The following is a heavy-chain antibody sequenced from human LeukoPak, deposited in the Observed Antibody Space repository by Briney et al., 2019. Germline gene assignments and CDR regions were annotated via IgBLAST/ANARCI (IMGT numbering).Heavy chain of an antibody. D-gene: IGHD3-22*01. CDR2: IYHSGNT. CDR3: ARDYYDSSGYYGLRYFDY. Sequence: SGTLSLTCAVSGGSISSSNWWSWVRQPPGKGLEWIGEIYHSGNTNYNPSLKSRVTISVDKSKNQFSLKLSSVTAADTAVYYCARDYYDSSGYYGLRYFDYWGRGTLVTVSS. V-gene: IGHV4-4*02. J-gene: IGHJ4*02. CDR1: GGSISSSNW.